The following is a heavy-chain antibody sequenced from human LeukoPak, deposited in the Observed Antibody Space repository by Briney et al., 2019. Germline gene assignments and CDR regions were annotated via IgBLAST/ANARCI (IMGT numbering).Heavy chain of an antibody. CDR2: IYYSGST. CDR1: GGSISSSSYY. J-gene: IGHJ4*02. V-gene: IGHV4-39*01. CDR3: AELEPFNY. Sequence: SETLSLTCTVSGGSISSSSYYWGWIRQPPGKGLEWIGSIYYSGSTYYNPSLRSRVTISVDTSKNQFSLKLSSVTAADTAVYYCAELEPFNYWGQGTLVTVSS. D-gene: IGHD1-1*01.